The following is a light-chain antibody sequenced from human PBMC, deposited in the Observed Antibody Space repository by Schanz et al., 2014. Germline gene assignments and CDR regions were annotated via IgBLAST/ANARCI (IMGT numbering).Light chain of an antibody. Sequence: EIVMTQSPATLSVSPGERATLSCRASQSISSSLAWYQLKPGQAPRLLIFAASSRATGIPDRFSGSGSGTDFTLTISRLEPEDFAVYYCQHYDSPPLTFGGGTKVEIK. CDR3: QHYDSPPLT. CDR1: QSISSS. CDR2: AAS. V-gene: IGKV3-20*01. J-gene: IGKJ4*01.